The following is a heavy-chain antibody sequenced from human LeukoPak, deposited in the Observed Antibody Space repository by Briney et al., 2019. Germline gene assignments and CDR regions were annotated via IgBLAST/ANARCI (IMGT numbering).Heavy chain of an antibody. CDR3: ARDLDGDSDAFDI. J-gene: IGHJ3*02. V-gene: IGHV4-34*01. CDR1: GGSFSGYY. CDR2: INHSGST. D-gene: IGHD4-17*01. Sequence: PSGTLSLTCAVYGGSFSGYYWSWIRQPPGKGLEWIGEINHSGSTNYNPSLKSRVTISVDTSKNQFSLKLSSVTAADTAVYYCARDLDGDSDAFDIWGQGTMVTVSS.